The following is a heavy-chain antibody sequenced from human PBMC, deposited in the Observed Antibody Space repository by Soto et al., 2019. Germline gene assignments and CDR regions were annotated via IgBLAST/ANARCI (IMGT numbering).Heavy chain of an antibody. J-gene: IGHJ4*02. V-gene: IGHV3-33*01. CDR1: GFTFSNYG. CDR3: TTGLSSGHYSFDF. CDR2: IWYDGSNT. D-gene: IGHD3-22*01. Sequence: PGGSLRLSCAASGFTFSNYGMHWVRQAPGKGLEWMAVIWYDGSNTYYADSVKGRFTISRDNSKNTLYLQMNSLQTEDTAIYFCTTGLSSGHYSFDFWGRGTLVTVPS.